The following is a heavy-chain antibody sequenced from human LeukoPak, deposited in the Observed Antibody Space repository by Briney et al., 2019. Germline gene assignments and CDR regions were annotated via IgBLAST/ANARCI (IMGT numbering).Heavy chain of an antibody. CDR1: GFTFDDYA. CDR3: AKDYGIARLVGFDY. D-gene: IGHD4-17*01. Sequence: GGSLRLSCAASGFTFDDYAMHWVRQAPGKGLEWVSGISWNSGSIGYADSVKGRFTISRDNAKNSLYLQMNSLRAEDTALYYCAKDYGIARLVGFDYWGQGTLVTVSS. J-gene: IGHJ4*02. V-gene: IGHV3-9*01. CDR2: ISWNSGSI.